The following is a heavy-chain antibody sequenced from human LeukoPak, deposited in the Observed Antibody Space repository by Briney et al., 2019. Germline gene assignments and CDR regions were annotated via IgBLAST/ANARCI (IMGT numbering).Heavy chain of an antibody. CDR2: MNPNSGNT. CDR3: ARSRTVTTLWYFQH. CDR1: GYTFTSYD. V-gene: IGHV1-8*01. D-gene: IGHD4-17*01. Sequence: GASVKVSCKASGYTFTSYDINWVRQATGQGLEWMGWMNPNSGNTGYAQKFQGRVTITRNTSISTAYMELSSLRSEDTAVYYCARSRTVTTLWYFQHWGQGTLVTVSS. J-gene: IGHJ1*01.